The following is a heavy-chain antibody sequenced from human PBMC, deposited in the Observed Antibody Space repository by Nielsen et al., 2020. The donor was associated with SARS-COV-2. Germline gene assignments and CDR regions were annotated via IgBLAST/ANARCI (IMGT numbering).Heavy chain of an antibody. Sequence: ASVKVSCKASGYTFTSYGISWVRQAPGQGLEWMGWISAYNGNTNYAQKLQGRVTMTTDTSTSTVYMELSSLRSEDTAVYYCATGPGIAATGWFDPWGQGTLVTVSS. CDR1: GYTFTSYG. D-gene: IGHD6-13*01. V-gene: IGHV1-18*01. CDR2: ISAYNGNT. J-gene: IGHJ5*02. CDR3: ATGPGIAATGWFDP.